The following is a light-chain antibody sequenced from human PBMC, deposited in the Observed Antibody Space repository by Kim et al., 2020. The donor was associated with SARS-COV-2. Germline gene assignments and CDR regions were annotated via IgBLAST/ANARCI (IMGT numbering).Light chain of an antibody. CDR2: YDD. Sequence: APGEKSRITCGGKNIGSKSVHWYQQKPGQAPLLVIFYDDDRPSGIPERLSGSNTGKSATLAISRVEAGDEADYYCQVWDSNSDQWVFGGGTQLTVL. CDR1: NIGSKS. J-gene: IGLJ3*02. CDR3: QVWDSNSDQWV. V-gene: IGLV3-21*01.